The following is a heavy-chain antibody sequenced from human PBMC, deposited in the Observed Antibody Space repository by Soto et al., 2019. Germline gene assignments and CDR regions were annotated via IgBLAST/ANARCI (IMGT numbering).Heavy chain of an antibody. CDR2: IIPIFGTA. CDR3: ARVIADRPGQFGYDFDL. D-gene: IGHD3-10*01. CDR1: GGTFSSYA. V-gene: IGHV1-69*06. J-gene: IGHJ3*01. Sequence: SVKVSCKASGGTFSSYAISWVRQAPGQGLEWLGGIIPIFGTANYAQKFQGRVTITADKSTSTAYMELSSLRSEDTAVYYCARVIADRPGQFGYDFDLCRDGIMITVS.